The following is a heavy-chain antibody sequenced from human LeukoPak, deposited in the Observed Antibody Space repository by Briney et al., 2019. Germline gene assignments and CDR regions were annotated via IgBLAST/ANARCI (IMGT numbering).Heavy chain of an antibody. Sequence: SETLSLTCTVSGGSISSYYWSWIRQPPGKGLEWIGFIYYSGNTNYNPSLKSRVIVSVDTSKNQFSLKLSSVTAADTAVYYCARLKGYSSGWYPSYYFDYWGQGTLVTVSS. CDR2: IYYSGNT. CDR1: GGSISSYY. CDR3: ARLKGYSSGWYPSYYFDY. V-gene: IGHV4-59*08. D-gene: IGHD6-19*01. J-gene: IGHJ4*02.